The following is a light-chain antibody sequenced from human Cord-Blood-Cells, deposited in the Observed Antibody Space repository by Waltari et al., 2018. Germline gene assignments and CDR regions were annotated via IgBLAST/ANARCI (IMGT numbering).Light chain of an antibody. J-gene: IGKJ1*01. CDR1: QSISSW. CDR3: QQYNSYSWT. Sequence: DIQMTQSPSTLSASVGDRVTITCRASQSISSWLAWYQQKPGKAPKLLIYDASSLESGVPSRFSGSGSGTEFTLTISSLQPDDFATYYCQQYNSYSWTFGQETKVESK. CDR2: DAS. V-gene: IGKV1-5*01.